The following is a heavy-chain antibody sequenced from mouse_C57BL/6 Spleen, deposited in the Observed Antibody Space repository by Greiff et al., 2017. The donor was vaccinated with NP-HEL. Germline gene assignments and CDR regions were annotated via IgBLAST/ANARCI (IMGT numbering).Heavy chain of an antibody. J-gene: IGHJ1*03. D-gene: IGHD3-1*01. Sequence: VQGVESGAELAKPGASVKLSCKASGYTFTSYWMHWVKQRPGQGLEWIGYINPSSGYTKYNQKFKDKATLTADKSSSTAYMQLSSLTYEDSAVYYCARRGLTPYWYFDVWGTGTTVTVSS. V-gene: IGHV1-7*01. CDR1: GYTFTSYW. CDR3: ARRGLTPYWYFDV. CDR2: INPSSGYT.